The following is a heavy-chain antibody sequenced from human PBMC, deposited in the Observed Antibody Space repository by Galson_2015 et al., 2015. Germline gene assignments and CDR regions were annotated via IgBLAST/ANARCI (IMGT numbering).Heavy chain of an antibody. CDR2: IIPIFGTA. J-gene: IGHJ4*02. V-gene: IGHV1-69*13. Sequence: SVKVSCKASGGTFSSYAISWVRQAPGQGLEWMGGIIPIFGTANYAQKFQGRVTITADESTSTAYMELSSLRSEDTAVYYCAREAGGYLRGPFDYWGQGTLVTVSS. CDR3: AREAGGYLRGPFDY. CDR1: GGTFSSYA. D-gene: IGHD3-22*01.